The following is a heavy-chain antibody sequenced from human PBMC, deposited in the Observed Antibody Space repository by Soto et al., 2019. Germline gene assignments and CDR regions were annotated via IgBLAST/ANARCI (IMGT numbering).Heavy chain of an antibody. CDR2: IYPGDSDT. J-gene: IGHJ6*02. V-gene: IGHV5-51*01. CDR1: GYSFTSYW. CDR3: AGLGVAARDYYYYGMDV. D-gene: IGHD6-6*01. Sequence: GESLKISCKGSGYSFTSYWIGWVRQMPGKGLEWMGIIYPGDSDTRYSPSFQGQVTISADKSISTAYLQWSSLKASDTAMYYCAGLGVAARDYYYYGMDVWGQGTTVTVSS.